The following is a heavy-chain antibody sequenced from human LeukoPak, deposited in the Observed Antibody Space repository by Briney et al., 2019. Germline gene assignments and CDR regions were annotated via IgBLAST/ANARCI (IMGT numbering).Heavy chain of an antibody. CDR3: ARDMIVVGTGLDY. D-gene: IGHD3-22*01. CDR2: ISYDGSNK. V-gene: IGHV3-30*04. CDR1: GFTFSNYA. J-gene: IGHJ4*02. Sequence: GGSLRLSRAASGFTFSNYAIHWVRQAPGKGLEWVAVISYDGSNKYYADSVKGRFTISRDNSKNTLYLQMSSLRAEDTAVYYCARDMIVVGTGLDYWGQGTLVTVSS.